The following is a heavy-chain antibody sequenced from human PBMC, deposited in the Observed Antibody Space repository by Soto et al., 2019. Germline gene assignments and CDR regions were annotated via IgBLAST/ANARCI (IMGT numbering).Heavy chain of an antibody. CDR2: ISPIFAIA. D-gene: IGHD1-26*01. Sequence: QVQLVQSGAEVKKPGSSVQVSCKVSVGTFTSYVINWGRRAPGQGVEWMGGISPIFAIANYAQKFQGRVTIAADEPTSTAYMELSSLRSEDTAVYYCAIRSRPGRNAMDVWGQGTTVTVSS. J-gene: IGHJ6*02. CDR1: VGTFTSYV. CDR3: AIRSRPGRNAMDV. V-gene: IGHV1-69*01.